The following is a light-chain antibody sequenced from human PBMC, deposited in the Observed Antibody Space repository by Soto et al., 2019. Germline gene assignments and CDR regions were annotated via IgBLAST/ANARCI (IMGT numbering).Light chain of an antibody. V-gene: IGKV3-15*01. Sequence: IVMTQAPATLSVSPGERATLSCRSSQSVSSNLAWYQQKSGQAPRLLIYGASTRATGIPARFSGSGSGTEFTLTISSLQSEDFAVYYCQQYNNWPRTFGQGTKVDIK. J-gene: IGKJ1*01. CDR2: GAS. CDR3: QQYNNWPRT. CDR1: QSVSSN.